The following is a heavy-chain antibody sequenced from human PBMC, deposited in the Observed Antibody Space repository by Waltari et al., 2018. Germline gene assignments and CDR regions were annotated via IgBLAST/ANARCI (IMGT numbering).Heavy chain of an antibody. D-gene: IGHD7-27*01. CDR2: IKSKADGGTA. J-gene: IGHJ6*03. CDR1: GCTFTNAW. Sequence: EVHLVESGGGLVKPGGSLRLYCAASGCTFTNAWMTWVRQAPGKGLEWIGRIKSKADGGTADYAAPVTGRFTISRDDSKNTVSLQMNSLKTEDTGVYYCAGAGITWVYAYYMDVWGKGTTVTVS. V-gene: IGHV3-15*01. CDR3: AGAGITWVYAYYMDV.